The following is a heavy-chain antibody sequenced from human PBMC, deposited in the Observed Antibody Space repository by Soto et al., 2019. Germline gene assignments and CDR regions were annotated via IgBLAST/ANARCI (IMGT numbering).Heavy chain of an antibody. CDR3: ARHCRHLITACPHEI. D-gene: IGHD3-16*01. Sequence: SETLSLRCTVSGVSMSNTSYYWGWVRQPPGKGLEWIGTVFYSGTTYYNTSLQSRVTISVDTSKNLFSLMLSSVTAADTAVYYCARHCRHLITACPHEIWGQETMVTVSS. CDR2: VFYSGTT. J-gene: IGHJ3*02. V-gene: IGHV4-39*01. CDR1: GVSMSNTSYY.